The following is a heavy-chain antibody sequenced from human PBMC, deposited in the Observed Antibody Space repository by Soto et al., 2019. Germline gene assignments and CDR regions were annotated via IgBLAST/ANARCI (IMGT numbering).Heavy chain of an antibody. CDR1: GFTFSDYY. CDR2: ISSSSSYT. CDR3: ARDRLAYGVEYCSSF. D-gene: IGHD6-13*01. Sequence: GGSLRLSCAASGFTFSDYYMSWIRQAPGKGLEWVSYISSSSSYTNYADSVQGGFTISRDNAKNSLYLQMNSLRAEDTAVYYGARDRLAYGVEYCSSFWGQGTLVTVSS. J-gene: IGHJ4*02. V-gene: IGHV3-11*06.